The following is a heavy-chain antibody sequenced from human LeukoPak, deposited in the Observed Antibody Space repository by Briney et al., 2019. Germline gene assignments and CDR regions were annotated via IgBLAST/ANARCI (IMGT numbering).Heavy chain of an antibody. J-gene: IGHJ4*02. Sequence: SGTLSLTCGVSGGSISNTNWWSWVRQPPGQGLEWIGEISLTGLTHYNPSLESRVTVSLDKSKTQLSLNLTSVTAADTAVYYCSRENGAFSPFGYWGQGTLVTVLS. CDR3: SRENGAFSPFGY. V-gene: IGHV4-4*02. CDR2: ISLTGLT. CDR1: GGSISNTNW. D-gene: IGHD2-8*01.